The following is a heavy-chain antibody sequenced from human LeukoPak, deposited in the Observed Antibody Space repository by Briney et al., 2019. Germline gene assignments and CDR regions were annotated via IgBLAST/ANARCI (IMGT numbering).Heavy chain of an antibody. Sequence: PSETLSLTCAVYGGSFSGYYWSWIRQPPGKGLEWIGEINHSGSTNYNPSLKSRVTISVDTSKNQFSLKLSSVAAADTAVYYCARRTYYYDSSGYYPFYYFDYWGQGTLVTVSS. CDR2: INHSGST. CDR3: ARRTYYYDSSGYYPFYYFDY. J-gene: IGHJ4*02. V-gene: IGHV4-34*01. CDR1: GGSFSGYY. D-gene: IGHD3-22*01.